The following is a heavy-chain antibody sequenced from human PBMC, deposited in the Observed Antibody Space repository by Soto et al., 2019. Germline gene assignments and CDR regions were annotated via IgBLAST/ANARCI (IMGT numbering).Heavy chain of an antibody. Sequence: SETLSLTCTVSGGSISSGGYYWSWIRQHPGKGLEWIGYIYYSGSTYYNPSLKSRVTISVDTSKNQFSLKLSSVTAADTAVYYCARGGTRWFDPWGQGTLVTVSS. V-gene: IGHV4-31*03. CDR3: ARGGTRWFDP. CDR2: IYYSGST. J-gene: IGHJ5*02. CDR1: GGSISSGGYY. D-gene: IGHD1-7*01.